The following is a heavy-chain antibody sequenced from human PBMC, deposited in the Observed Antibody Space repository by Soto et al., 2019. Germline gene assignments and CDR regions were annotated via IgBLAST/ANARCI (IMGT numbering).Heavy chain of an antibody. Sequence: EVQLVESGGGLVQPGGSLRLSCAASGFTFRSYWMSWVRQAPGKGLAWVASIKQDGSDKYYVESVKGRFTISRDNAEISVDLAMNPPRAEATAVYYCSRNKNVYIFFGAIDAFDIWGQGKMVTVSS. D-gene: IGHD3-3*01. CDR3: SRNKNVYIFFGAIDAFDI. CDR1: GFTFRSYW. V-gene: IGHV3-7*05. CDR2: IKQDGSDK. J-gene: IGHJ3*02.